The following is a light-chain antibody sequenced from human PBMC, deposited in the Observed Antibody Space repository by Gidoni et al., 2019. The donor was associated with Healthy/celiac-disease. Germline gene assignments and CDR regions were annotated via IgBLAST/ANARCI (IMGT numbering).Light chain of an antibody. Sequence: SYELTQPPSVPVSPGQTASITCSGDKLGDKYACWYQQKPGHSPVLVIYQDSKRPSGIPERFSGSNSGNTATLTISGTQAMDEADYYCQAWDSSTAEVFGGGTKLTVL. J-gene: IGLJ3*02. CDR1: KLGDKY. V-gene: IGLV3-1*01. CDR3: QAWDSSTAEV. CDR2: QDS.